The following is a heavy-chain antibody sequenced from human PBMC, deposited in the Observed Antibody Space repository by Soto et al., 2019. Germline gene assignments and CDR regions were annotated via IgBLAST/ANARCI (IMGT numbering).Heavy chain of an antibody. J-gene: IGHJ6*02. V-gene: IGHV1-69*13. D-gene: IGHD3-10*01. CDR1: GGTFGSYA. Sequence: ASVKVSCKASGGTFGSYAISWVRQAPGQGLEWMGGIIPIFGTANYAQKFQGRVTITADESTSTAYMELSSLRSEDTAVYYCARVRKIRGVITNYYHYYGMDVWG. CDR3: ARVRKIRGVITNYYHYYGMDV. CDR2: IIPIFGTA.